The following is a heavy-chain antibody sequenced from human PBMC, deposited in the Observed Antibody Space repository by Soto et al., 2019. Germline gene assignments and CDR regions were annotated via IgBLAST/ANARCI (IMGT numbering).Heavy chain of an antibody. Sequence: EVQLVESGGGLVQPGGSLRLSCAASGFTLSGRSMHWVRQAPRKGLVYVSGIDSSGTESSYADSVKGRFTSSRDNAKNMLFLQMNSLRVEDTAVYYCARGWFGPDVWGKGTTVTVSS. D-gene: IGHD3-10*01. CDR3: ARGWFGPDV. V-gene: IGHV3-74*01. J-gene: IGHJ6*04. CDR1: GFTLSGRS. CDR2: IDSSGTES.